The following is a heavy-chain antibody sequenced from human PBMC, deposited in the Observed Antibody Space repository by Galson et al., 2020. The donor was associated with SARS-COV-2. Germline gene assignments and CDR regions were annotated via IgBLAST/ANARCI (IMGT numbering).Heavy chain of an antibody. CDR2: ISYDGRHK. Sequence: GGSLRLSCTTSGFVLSSYALHWVRQDPGKGLEWVGVISYDGRHKYYGESVQGRLVLSRDNSKNTVSLQLNSLRGEDTAVYYCARQNRGKHFDIWGQGTLVTVSS. J-gene: IGHJ4*02. D-gene: IGHD3-16*01. CDR1: GFVLSSYA. CDR3: ARQNRGKHFDI. V-gene: IGHV3-30*09.